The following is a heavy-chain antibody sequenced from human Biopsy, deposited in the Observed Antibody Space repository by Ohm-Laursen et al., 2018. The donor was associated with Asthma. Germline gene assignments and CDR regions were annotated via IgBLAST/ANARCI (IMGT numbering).Heavy chain of an antibody. V-gene: IGHV4-30-2*01. D-gene: IGHD3-9*01. Sequence: TLSLTCAVSGDSINSGGFSWKWIRQPPGEGLEWISYLFHSGATHHNPSLKSRVTISVDRSQRQFSLKVNSVTAADTAVYYCARMNTLIQAANYFSYAMDVWGQGTTVTVSS. CDR3: ARMNTLIQAANYFSYAMDV. J-gene: IGHJ6*02. CDR2: LFHSGAT. CDR1: GDSINSGGFS.